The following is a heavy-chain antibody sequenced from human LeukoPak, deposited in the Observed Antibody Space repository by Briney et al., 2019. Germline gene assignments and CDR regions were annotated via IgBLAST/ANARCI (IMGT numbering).Heavy chain of an antibody. CDR1: GFTLGDYA. CDR2: IRSKAYGGTT. V-gene: IGHV3-49*03. CDR3: TRGGVYSSSDY. D-gene: IGHD6-6*01. J-gene: IGHJ4*02. Sequence: GGSLRLSCTASGFTLGDYAMSWFRQAPGQGLEWVGFIRSKAYGGTTEYAASVKGRFTISRDDSKSIAYLQMNSLKTEDTAVYYCTRGGVYSSSDYWGQGTLVTVSS.